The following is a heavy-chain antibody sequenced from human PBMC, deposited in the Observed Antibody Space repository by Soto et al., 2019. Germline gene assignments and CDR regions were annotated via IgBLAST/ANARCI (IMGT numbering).Heavy chain of an antibody. Sequence: QVQLQESGPGLVKPSQTLSLTCTVSGGSISSGDYYWSWIRQPPGKGLEWIGYIYYSGSTYYNPSLNSRVTXXVXTXTNQFSLKLSSVTAADTAVYYCACTPYSSSWYSFHYWGQGTLVTVSS. V-gene: IGHV4-30-4*01. J-gene: IGHJ4*02. CDR3: ACTPYSSSWYSFHY. CDR1: GGSISSGDYY. D-gene: IGHD6-13*01. CDR2: IYYSGST.